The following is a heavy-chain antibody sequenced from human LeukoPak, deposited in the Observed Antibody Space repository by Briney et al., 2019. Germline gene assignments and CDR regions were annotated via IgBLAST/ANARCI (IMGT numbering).Heavy chain of an antibody. V-gene: IGHV3-21*01. J-gene: IGHJ5*02. CDR3: ARGIVAARTQSWFDP. CDR2: IGSSSSYV. CDR1: GFTFSYYS. D-gene: IGHD6-6*01. Sequence: NPGGSLRLSCAASGFTFSYYSMNWVRQAPGKGLEWVSSIGSSSSYVYYADSLKGRFTISRDNAKNSLYLQMNSLRAEDTAVYYCARGIVAARTQSWFDPWGQGTLVTVSS.